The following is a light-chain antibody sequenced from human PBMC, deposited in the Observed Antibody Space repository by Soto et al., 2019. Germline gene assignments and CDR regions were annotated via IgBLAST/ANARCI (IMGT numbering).Light chain of an antibody. J-gene: IGKJ4*01. CDR1: QGINTY. Sequence: DIQLTQSPSFLSASVGDRVTITCRASQGINTYLAWYQQKLGKAPKVLIYDASKLHSGVPSRFSGSGSGTEFPLTISRLQPEDFATYFCQQLNTYTSFGGGTKVEIK. CDR2: DAS. V-gene: IGKV1-9*01. CDR3: QQLNTYTS.